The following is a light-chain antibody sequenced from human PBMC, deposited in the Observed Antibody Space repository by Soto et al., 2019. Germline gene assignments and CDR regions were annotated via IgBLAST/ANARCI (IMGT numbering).Light chain of an antibody. Sequence: DIQMTQSPSTLSASVGDRVTITCRASQSISSWLAWYQQKPGKAPKLLIYKASSVESGVPSKFSGIGSGTDFTLTISSLQPDDFATYYCQQYNSYSWTFGQGTKVEIK. CDR3: QQYNSYSWT. CDR2: KAS. J-gene: IGKJ1*01. V-gene: IGKV1-5*03. CDR1: QSISSW.